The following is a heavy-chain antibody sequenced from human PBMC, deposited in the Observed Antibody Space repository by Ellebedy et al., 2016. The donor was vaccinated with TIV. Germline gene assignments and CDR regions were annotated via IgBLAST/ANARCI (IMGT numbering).Heavy chain of an antibody. CDR1: GGSITGSQ. D-gene: IGHD3-16*01. Sequence: MPSGTLSLTCTVSGGSITGSQWSWIRQPPGKWLAGIGYIYSSGFTNYNPSLKSRVTISVDTSKNQFSLKLRSVTAADTAMYYCAKHNYASGQWGQGTLVTVSS. CDR2: IYSSGFT. V-gene: IGHV4-59*01. J-gene: IGHJ4*02. CDR3: AKHNYASGQ.